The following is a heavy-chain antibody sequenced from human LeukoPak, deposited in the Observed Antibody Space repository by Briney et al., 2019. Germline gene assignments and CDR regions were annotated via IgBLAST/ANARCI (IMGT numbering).Heavy chain of an antibody. CDR2: INSGGGTT. J-gene: IGHJ4*02. V-gene: IGHV3-23*01. D-gene: IGHD6-19*01. CDR1: GFTFDDYA. CDR3: ASRSSGWYFSDY. Sequence: GGSLRLSCAASGFTFDDYAMHWVRQAPGKGLEWVSAINSGGGTTYYADSVKDRFTISRDNSKNTLFLQMNSLRADDTAVYYCASRSSGWYFSDYWGQGTLVTVSS.